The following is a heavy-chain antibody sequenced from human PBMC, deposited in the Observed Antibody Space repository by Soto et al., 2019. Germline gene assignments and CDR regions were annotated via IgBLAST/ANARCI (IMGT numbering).Heavy chain of an antibody. CDR3: ARSIVVVTAADY. CDR2: INAGNGNT. CDR1: GYTFTSYA. V-gene: IGHV1-3*01. Sequence: ASVKISCKASGYTFTSYAMHWVRQAPGQRLEWMGWINAGNGNTKYSQKFQGRVTITRDTSASTAYMELSSLRSEDTAVYYCARSIVVVTAADYWGQGTLVTVSS. J-gene: IGHJ4*02. D-gene: IGHD2-21*02.